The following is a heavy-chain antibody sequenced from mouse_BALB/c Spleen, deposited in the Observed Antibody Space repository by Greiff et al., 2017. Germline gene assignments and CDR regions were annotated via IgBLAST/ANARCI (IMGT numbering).Heavy chain of an antibody. CDR3: ARDAPYYYGSSYGYFDV. CDR2: SRNKANDYTT. D-gene: IGHD1-1*01. Sequence: EVKVVASGGGLVQPGGSLRLSCATSGFTFSDFYMEWVRQPPGKRLAWIAASRNKANDYTTEYSASVKGRFIVSRDTSQSILYLQMNALRAEDTAIYYGARDAPYYYGSSYGYFDVWGAGTTVTVSS. J-gene: IGHJ1*01. V-gene: IGHV7-1*02. CDR1: GFTFSDFY.